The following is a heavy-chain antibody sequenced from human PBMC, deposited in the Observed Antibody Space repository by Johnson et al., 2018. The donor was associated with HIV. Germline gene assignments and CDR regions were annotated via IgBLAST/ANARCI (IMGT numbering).Heavy chain of an antibody. D-gene: IGHD4-23*01. CDR3: AKDQGVTVAGVYAFDI. J-gene: IGHJ3*02. CDR2: ISYDGSNK. V-gene: IGHV3-30*04. Sequence: QVQLVESGGGVVQPGRSLRLSCAASGFTFSSYAMHWVRQAPGKGLEWVAVISYDGSNKYYADSVKGRFTISSDNSKNTLYLQMNSLRAEDTAVYYCAKDQGVTVAGVYAFDIWGQGTMVTVSS. CDR1: GFTFSSYA.